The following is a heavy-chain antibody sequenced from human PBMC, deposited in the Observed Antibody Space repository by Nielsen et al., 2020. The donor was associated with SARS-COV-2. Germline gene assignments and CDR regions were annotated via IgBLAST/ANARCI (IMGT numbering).Heavy chain of an antibody. V-gene: IGHV3-74*01. CDR1: GFTFSSYY. CDR3: VRVRDDGHYYDTGPFDY. J-gene: IGHJ4*02. D-gene: IGHD3-22*01. Sequence: GESLKISCAGSGFTFSSYYFNWVRQAPGKGLMWVSRINTDGSRSAYADAVKGRFTISRDNARDTLNLQMNRLSAEDTAVYYCVRVRDDGHYYDTGPFDYWGQGALVTVSS. CDR2: INTDGSRS.